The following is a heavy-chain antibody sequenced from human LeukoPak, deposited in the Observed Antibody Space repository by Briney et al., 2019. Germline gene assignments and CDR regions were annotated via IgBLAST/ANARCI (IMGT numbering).Heavy chain of an antibody. V-gene: IGHV3-15*01. Sequence: GGSLSLSCAASGFPFSNAWLSWARQAPGKRLEWVGRIKRKTDVGTTDYAAPVKGRFTISRDDSKNTLYLQMNSLKTEDTAVYYCTTESLVGVNYYDSSGNFDYWGQGTLVTVSS. CDR3: TTESLVGVNYYDSSGNFDY. J-gene: IGHJ4*02. CDR2: IKRKTDVGTT. CDR1: GFPFSNAW. D-gene: IGHD3-22*01.